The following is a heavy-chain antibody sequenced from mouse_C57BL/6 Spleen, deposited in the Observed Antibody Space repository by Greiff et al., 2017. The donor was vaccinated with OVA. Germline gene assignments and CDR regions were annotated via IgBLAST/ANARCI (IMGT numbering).Heavy chain of an antibody. V-gene: IGHV5-12*01. Sequence: EVQGVESGGGLVQPGGSLTLSCAASGFTFSDYYMYWVRQTPEKRLEWVAYISNGGGSTYYPDTVKGRFTISRDNAKSTLYLQMSRLKSEDTAMYYCAREVYYYGSRYFDYWGQGTTLTVSS. CDR2: ISNGGGST. CDR1: GFTFSDYY. CDR3: AREVYYYGSRYFDY. D-gene: IGHD1-1*01. J-gene: IGHJ2*01.